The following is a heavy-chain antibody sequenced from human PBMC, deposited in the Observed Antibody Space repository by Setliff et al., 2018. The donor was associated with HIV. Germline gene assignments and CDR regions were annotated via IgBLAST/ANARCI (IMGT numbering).Heavy chain of an antibody. Sequence: SETLSLTCTVSGGSISSGRYYWSWIRQPAGKGLEWIGRIYTSGNTNYNPSLKSRVTISVDTSKNQLSLNLTPVTAADTAVYYCAGEYSSSSPFEYWGRGTLVTVSS. CDR3: AGEYSSSSPFEY. J-gene: IGHJ4*02. D-gene: IGHD6-6*01. CDR1: GGSISSGRYY. CDR2: IYTSGNT. V-gene: IGHV4-61*02.